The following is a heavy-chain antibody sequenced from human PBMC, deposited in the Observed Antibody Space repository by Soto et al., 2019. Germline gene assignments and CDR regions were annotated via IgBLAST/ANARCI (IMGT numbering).Heavy chain of an antibody. CDR1: GDSVSSNSAA. CDR2: TYYRSKWYN. Sequence: SQTLSLTCAISGDSVSSNSAAWNWIRQSPSRGLEWLGRTYYRSKWYNDYAVSVKSRITINPDTSKNQFSLQLNSVTPEDTAVYYCARDGEHQPISKYYYYYYVMDVWAQGTTVTGSS. V-gene: IGHV6-1*01. J-gene: IGHJ6*02. D-gene: IGHD2-21*01. CDR3: ARDGEHQPISKYYYYYYVMDV.